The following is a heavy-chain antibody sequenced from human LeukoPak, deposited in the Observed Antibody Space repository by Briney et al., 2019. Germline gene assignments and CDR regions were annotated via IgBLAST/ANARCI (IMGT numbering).Heavy chain of an antibody. D-gene: IGHD1-26*01. Sequence: ASVKVSCKASRYTFTSYYMHWVRQAPGQGLEWMGVINPNGGSTTYAQKFQGRVTMTRDRSTTTVYMELSSLRSEDTAVYYCARDPSGSWQWFDYWGQGTLVTVSS. CDR1: RYTFTSYY. CDR2: INPNGGST. V-gene: IGHV1-46*01. J-gene: IGHJ4*02. CDR3: ARDPSGSWQWFDY.